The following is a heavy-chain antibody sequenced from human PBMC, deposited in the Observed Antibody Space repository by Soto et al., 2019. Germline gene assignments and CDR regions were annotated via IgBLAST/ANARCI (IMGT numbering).Heavy chain of an antibody. CDR2: INGDGRST. V-gene: IGHV3-74*01. D-gene: IGHD2-2*01. J-gene: IGHJ3*02. Sequence: GGSLRLSCAASGFISRSYWMHWVRQVPGKGLVWVSRINGDGRSTSYADSVKGRFTISRDNTKNTLYLQMNSLRADDTAVYYCARAQYLADDAFDIWGQGAMVTVSS. CDR1: GFISRSYW. CDR3: ARAQYLADDAFDI.